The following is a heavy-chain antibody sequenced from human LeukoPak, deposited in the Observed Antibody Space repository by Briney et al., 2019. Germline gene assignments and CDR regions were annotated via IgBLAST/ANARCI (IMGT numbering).Heavy chain of an antibody. V-gene: IGHV1-69*05. CDR1: GGTFSSYA. CDR3: ASRYSSGWYYNGLDY. CDR2: IIPIFGTA. D-gene: IGHD6-19*01. Sequence: SVKVSCKASGGTFSSYAISWVRQAPGQGLEWMGRIIPIFGTANHAQKFQGRVTITTDESTSTAYMELSSLRSEDTAVYYCASRYSSGWYYNGLDYWGQGTLVTVSS. J-gene: IGHJ4*02.